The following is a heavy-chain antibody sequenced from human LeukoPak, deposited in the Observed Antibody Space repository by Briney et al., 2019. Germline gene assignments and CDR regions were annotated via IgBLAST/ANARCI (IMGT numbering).Heavy chain of an antibody. V-gene: IGHV3-7*01. CDR3: ARGAYNWNDHYYFDY. D-gene: IGHD1-1*01. CDR1: GFSFSYYW. J-gene: IGHJ4*02. CDR2: IKQDGSEK. Sequence: GGSLRLSCAASGFSFSYYWMRWVRQAPGKGLEWVANIKQDGSEKYYVDSVKGRFTISRDSAKISLFLQMNSLRAEDTAVYYCARGAYNWNDHYYFDYWGQGTLVTVSS.